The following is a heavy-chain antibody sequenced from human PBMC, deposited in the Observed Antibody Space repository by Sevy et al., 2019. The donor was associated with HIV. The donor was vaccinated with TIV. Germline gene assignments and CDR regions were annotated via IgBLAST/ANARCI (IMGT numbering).Heavy chain of an antibody. CDR1: GFSVSSNY. CDR3: ARVQSHNGWFDY. J-gene: IGHJ4*02. D-gene: IGHD6-19*01. CDR2: IYSGKST. Sequence: GGSLRLSCEASGFSVSSNYMAWVRQAPGKGLEWVSVIYSGKSTDYRDSVKGRFTISRDSSKNTLYLQMDSLRAEDTAVYHCARVQSHNGWFDYWGQGSLVTVSS. V-gene: IGHV3-53*01.